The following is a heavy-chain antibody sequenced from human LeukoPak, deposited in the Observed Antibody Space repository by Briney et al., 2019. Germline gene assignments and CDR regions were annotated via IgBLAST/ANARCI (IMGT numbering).Heavy chain of an antibody. Sequence: GGSLRLSCAVSGLTFSNFKMNWVRQAPGKGLEWVSYISDSGRSTFYADSVKGRFTISRDNAKNSLYLQMSSLRVEDTAVYYCASWAGNTQSDSWSGPFDYWGQGTLVTVSS. V-gene: IGHV3-48*03. CDR3: ASWAGNTQSDSWSGPFDY. D-gene: IGHD3-3*01. CDR2: ISDSGRST. CDR1: GLTFSNFK. J-gene: IGHJ4*02.